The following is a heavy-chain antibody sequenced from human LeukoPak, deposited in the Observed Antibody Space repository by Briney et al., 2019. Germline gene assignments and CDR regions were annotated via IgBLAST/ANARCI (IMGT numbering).Heavy chain of an antibody. J-gene: IGHJ3*02. Sequence: SETLSLTCTVSGGSISSSSYYWGWIRQPPGKGLEWIGGIYYSGSTYYNPSLKSRVTISVDTSKNQFSLKLSSVTAADTAVYYCARFYLGGYAFDIWGQGTMVTVSS. CDR1: GGSISSSSYY. D-gene: IGHD3-10*01. CDR3: ARFYLGGYAFDI. V-gene: IGHV4-39*07. CDR2: IYYSGST.